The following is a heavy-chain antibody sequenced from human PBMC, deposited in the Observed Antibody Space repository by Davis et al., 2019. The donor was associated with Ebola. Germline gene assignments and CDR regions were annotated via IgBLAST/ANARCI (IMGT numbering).Heavy chain of an antibody. CDR1: GGSFNGYY. D-gene: IGHD1-26*01. Sequence: MPSETLSLTCAVYGGSFNGYYWSWIRQPPGKGLEWIGEINHSGSTNYNPSLKSRVTISVDKSKNQFSLKLSSVTAADTAVYYCARGRGTWELLPDDYWGQGTLVTVSS. J-gene: IGHJ4*02. V-gene: IGHV4-34*01. CDR3: ARGRGTWELLPDDY. CDR2: INHSGST.